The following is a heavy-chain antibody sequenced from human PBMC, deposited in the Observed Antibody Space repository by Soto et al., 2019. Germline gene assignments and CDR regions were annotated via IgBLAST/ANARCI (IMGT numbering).Heavy chain of an antibody. V-gene: IGHV3-23*01. CDR3: AKWSGFGDA. CDR2: ISNDGSTT. CDR1: GFTLSSNS. Sequence: PGGSLRLSCAASGFTLSSNSMAWVRQAPGKRLQWVSGISNDGSTTFYADSVRGRFTISRDTSTNTLYLQMDSPRVEDTAVYFCAKWSGFGDAWGQGTLVTVSS. D-gene: IGHD3-10*01. J-gene: IGHJ5*02.